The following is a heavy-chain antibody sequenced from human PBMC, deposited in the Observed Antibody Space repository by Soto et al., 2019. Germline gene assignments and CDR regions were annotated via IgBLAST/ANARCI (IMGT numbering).Heavy chain of an antibody. J-gene: IGHJ4*02. CDR1: GGTFYTYT. CDR2: ITPIYPTT. Sequence: SVKVSCKASGGTFYTYTFSWVRQAPGQGLEWMGSITPIYPTTNYAEKFQGRLTVTADGSTNTAYMELNSLTSEDTAVYYCARIPRYSFPTSDDLDSLGQGTLVTVSS. V-gene: IGHV1-69*13. D-gene: IGHD5-18*01. CDR3: ARIPRYSFPTSDDLDS.